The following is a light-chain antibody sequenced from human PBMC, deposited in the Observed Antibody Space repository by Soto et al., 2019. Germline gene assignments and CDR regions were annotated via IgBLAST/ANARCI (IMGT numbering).Light chain of an antibody. J-gene: IGKJ1*01. Sequence: EIVMTQSPATLSVSPGERATLSCRASQSVASDLAWYQHKPGQAPRLLMYDASTRATGIPGRFSASGSGTEFTLTISSLQSEDFVVYYCQQYDNWPPWTFGQGTKVDIK. CDR3: QQYDNWPPWT. V-gene: IGKV3-15*01. CDR1: QSVASD. CDR2: DAS.